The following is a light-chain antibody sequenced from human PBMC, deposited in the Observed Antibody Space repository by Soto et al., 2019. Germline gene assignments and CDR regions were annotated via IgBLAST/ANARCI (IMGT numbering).Light chain of an antibody. Sequence: QSALTQPASVSGSPGQSITISCTGTSSDVGSYNRVSWYQQHPGEAPKLVIYEVSNRPSEVSNRFSGSKSGNTASLTISGLQAEDEADYYCCSFTTSYTYVFGGGTKVTVL. V-gene: IGLV2-14*01. CDR1: SSDVGSYNR. CDR2: EVS. J-gene: IGLJ1*01. CDR3: CSFTTSYTYV.